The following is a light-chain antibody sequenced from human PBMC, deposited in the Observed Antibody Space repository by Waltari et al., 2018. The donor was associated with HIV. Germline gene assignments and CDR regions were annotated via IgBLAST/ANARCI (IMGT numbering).Light chain of an antibody. CDR2: EVS. V-gene: IGLV2-14*01. Sequence: QSALTQPASVSGSPGQSIPIPCTGTSRDVGGYNYVSWYQHHPGKAPKLMIYEVSNRPSGVSNRFSGSKSGNTASLTISGLQAEDEADYYCSSYTSSSTGVFGGGTKLTVL. J-gene: IGLJ3*02. CDR1: SRDVGGYNY. CDR3: SSYTSSSTGV.